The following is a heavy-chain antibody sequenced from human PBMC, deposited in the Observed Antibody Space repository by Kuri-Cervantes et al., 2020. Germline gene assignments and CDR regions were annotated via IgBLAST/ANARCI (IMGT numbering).Heavy chain of an antibody. CDR2: INPSGGST. J-gene: IGHJ6*02. CDR1: GYTFTSYY. Sequence: SVPVSCKASGYTFTSYYMHWVRRAPGQGLEWMGIINPSGGSTSYAQKFQGRVTMTRDTSTSTVYMELSSLRSEDTAVYYCARAGIYYYGMDVWGQGPTVTVSS. V-gene: IGHV1-46*01. D-gene: IGHD1-26*01. CDR3: ARAGIYYYGMDV.